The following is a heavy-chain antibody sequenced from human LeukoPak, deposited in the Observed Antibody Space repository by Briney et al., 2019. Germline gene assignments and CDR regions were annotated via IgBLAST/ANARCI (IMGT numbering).Heavy chain of an antibody. D-gene: IGHD1-1*01. CDR1: GFPFSDYS. Sequence: GGSLRLSCAASGFPFSDYSINWVRQAPWKWLEWISYIVIIIGNTKYADSVRDRFTISADNAKNSLYLQMNSRRVEDTAVYSCARDHNYAFDNWGQGTLVSVP. V-gene: IGHV3-48*04. J-gene: IGHJ4*02. CDR3: ARDHNYAFDN. CDR2: IVIIIGNT.